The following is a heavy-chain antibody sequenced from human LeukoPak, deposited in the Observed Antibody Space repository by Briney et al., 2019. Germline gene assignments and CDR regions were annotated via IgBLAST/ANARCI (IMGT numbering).Heavy chain of an antibody. D-gene: IGHD1-26*01. Sequence: SVKVSCKASGGTFSTYAINWVRQAPGQGLEWMGGIIPIFGTANYAQKLQGRVTITTDESTSTAYMELSSLRSEDTAVYYCARALLGATTRGFFDYWGQGTLVTVSS. CDR1: GGTFSTYA. J-gene: IGHJ4*02. CDR2: IIPIFGTA. CDR3: ARALLGATTRGFFDY. V-gene: IGHV1-69*05.